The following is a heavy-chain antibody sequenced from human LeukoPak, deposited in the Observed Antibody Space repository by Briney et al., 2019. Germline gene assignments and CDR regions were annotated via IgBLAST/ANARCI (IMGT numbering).Heavy chain of an antibody. V-gene: IGHV3-23*01. Sequence: GGSLRLSCAASGFTFSNYAMSWVRQAPGKGLEWVSGISDSGRNTLHADSVKGRFTISRDNSKNTLYLQMNSLRADDTAVYYCAKERSSGWPFDYWGQGTLVTVSS. CDR1: GFTFSNYA. D-gene: IGHD6-19*01. J-gene: IGHJ4*02. CDR3: AKERSSGWPFDY. CDR2: ISDSGRNT.